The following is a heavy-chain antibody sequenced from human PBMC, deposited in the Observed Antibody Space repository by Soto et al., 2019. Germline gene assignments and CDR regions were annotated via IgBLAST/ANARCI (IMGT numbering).Heavy chain of an antibody. CDR2: TRNKANSYTT. CDR1: GFTFSDHY. V-gene: IGHV3-72*01. CDR3: ARGGYCSSTSCYRPYYGLDV. D-gene: IGHD2-2*02. J-gene: IGHJ6*02. Sequence: GGSLRLSCAASGFTFSDHYMDWVRQAPGKGLEWVGRTRNKANSYTTEYAASVKGRFTISREDSKNSLYLQMNRLKTEDTAVYYCARGGYCSSTSCYRPYYGLDVWGQGPTVTVYS.